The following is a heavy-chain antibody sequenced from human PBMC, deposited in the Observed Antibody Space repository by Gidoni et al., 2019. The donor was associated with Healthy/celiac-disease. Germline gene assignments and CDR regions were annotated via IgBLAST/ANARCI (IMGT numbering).Heavy chain of an antibody. CDR2: IYYSGST. J-gene: IGHJ4*02. D-gene: IGHD2-2*02. Sequence: QAQLPYSGPGPAKPSETLSLTCTASGGSISSSYWSWIRQPPGKGLEWIGYIYYSGSTNYNPSLKSRVTISVDTSKNQFSLKLSSVTAADTAVYYCARHASLGPIRPYYCDYWGQGTLVTVSS. CDR3: ARHASLGPIRPYYCDY. CDR1: GGSISSSY. V-gene: IGHV4-59*08.